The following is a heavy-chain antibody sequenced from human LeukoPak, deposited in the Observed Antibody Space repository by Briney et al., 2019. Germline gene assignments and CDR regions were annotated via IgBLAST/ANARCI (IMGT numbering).Heavy chain of an antibody. CDR1: GGPFFISTYS. J-gene: IGHJ6*03. CDR3: ARAGIKYYGSGSYYHSYYYYYMDV. D-gene: IGHD3-10*01. Sequence: PSETLSLTCTVSGGPFFISTYSWGWVRQSPGTGLEWIGEINHSGSTNYNPSLKSRVTISVDTSKNQFSLKLSSVTAADTAVYYCARAGIKYYGSGSYYHSYYYYYMDVWGKGTTVTVSS. V-gene: IGHV4-39*07. CDR2: INHSGST.